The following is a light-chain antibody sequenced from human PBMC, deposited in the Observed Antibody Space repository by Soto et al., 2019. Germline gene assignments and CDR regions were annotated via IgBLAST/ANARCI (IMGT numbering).Light chain of an antibody. CDR3: KQYDSSPLT. Sequence: EIVLTQSPGTLSLSPGERATLSCRASQSVNRSYLAWYQQQLGQAHRLLIYGASIRATGIPDRFSGSWSGTEFTLTISSLQPEAFVVYYCKQYDSSPLTFGQGTKVEIK. CDR2: GAS. J-gene: IGKJ1*01. V-gene: IGKV3-20*01. CDR1: QSVNRSY.